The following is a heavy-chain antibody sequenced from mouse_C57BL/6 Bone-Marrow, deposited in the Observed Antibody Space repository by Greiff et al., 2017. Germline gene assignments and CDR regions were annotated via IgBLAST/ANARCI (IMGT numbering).Heavy chain of an antibody. J-gene: IGHJ3*01. Sequence: QVQLQQPGAELVMPGASVKLSCKASGYTFTSYWMHWVKHRPGQGLEWIGEIAPSDSYTNYNQKFKGKSTLTVDKSSSTAYMQLSSLTSEDSAVDYCAREGDYYGSSPFAYWGQGTLVTVSA. V-gene: IGHV1-69*01. CDR2: IAPSDSYT. CDR3: AREGDYYGSSPFAY. CDR1: GYTFTSYW. D-gene: IGHD1-1*01.